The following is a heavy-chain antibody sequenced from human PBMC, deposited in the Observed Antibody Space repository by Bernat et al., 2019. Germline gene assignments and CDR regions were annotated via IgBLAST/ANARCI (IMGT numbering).Heavy chain of an antibody. D-gene: IGHD3-10*01. V-gene: IGHV4-31*03. Sequence: QLQLQESGPGLVKPSETLSLTCTVSGGSISSGGYYWSWIRQHPGKGLEWIGYIYYSGSTYYNPSLKSRVTISVDTSKNQFSLKLSSVTAADTAVYYCAREEQRKVGDWFDPWGQGTLVTVSS. CDR3: AREEQRKVGDWFDP. J-gene: IGHJ5*02. CDR1: GGSISSGGYY. CDR2: IYYSGST.